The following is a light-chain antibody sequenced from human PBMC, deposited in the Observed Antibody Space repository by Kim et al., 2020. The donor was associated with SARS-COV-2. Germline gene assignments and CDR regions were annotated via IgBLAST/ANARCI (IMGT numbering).Light chain of an antibody. Sequence: ALGQTVKLTCQGDSLKNYYATWYQQRPGQAPRLVLYGKSNRPSGIPDRFSGSASGNTASLTNTGAQAEDEADYYCTSRDSSGDHVVFCGGTKVTVL. J-gene: IGLJ2*01. CDR1: SLKNYY. V-gene: IGLV3-19*01. CDR3: TSRDSSGDHVV. CDR2: GKS.